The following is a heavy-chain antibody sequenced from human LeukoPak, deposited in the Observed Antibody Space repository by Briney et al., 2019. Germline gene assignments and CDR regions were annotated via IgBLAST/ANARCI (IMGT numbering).Heavy chain of an antibody. CDR2: IYHSGST. J-gene: IGHJ4*02. CDR3: ARDSGYD. Sequence: PSETLSLTCTVSGYSISSGYYWGWIRQPPGKGLEWIGSIYHSGSTYYNPSLKSRVTISVDTSKNQFSLKLSSVTAADTAVYYCARDSGYDWGQGTLVTVSS. CDR1: GYSISSGYY. V-gene: IGHV4-38-2*02. D-gene: IGHD5-12*01.